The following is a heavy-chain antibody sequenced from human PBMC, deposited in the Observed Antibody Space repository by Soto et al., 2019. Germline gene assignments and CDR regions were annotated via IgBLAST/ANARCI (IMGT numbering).Heavy chain of an antibody. CDR2: ISSTTNYI. Sequence: GGSLRLSCAASGFTFIRYSMNWVRQAPGKGLELVSSISSTTNYIYYGDSMKGRFTISRDNAKNSLYLEMNSLRAEDTAVYYCARESEDLTSNFDYWGQGTLVTVSS. CDR1: GFTFIRYS. J-gene: IGHJ4*02. CDR3: ARESEDLTSNFDY. V-gene: IGHV3-21*06.